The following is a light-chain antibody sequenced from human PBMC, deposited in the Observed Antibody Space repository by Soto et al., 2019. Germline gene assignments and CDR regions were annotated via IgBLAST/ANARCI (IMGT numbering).Light chain of an antibody. V-gene: IGLV1-47*01. Sequence: QSVLTQPPSASGTPGQRVTISCSGSGSNIGTNYVYWYQQLPGSAPKLLIYGNDQRPSGVPDRFSGSKSGTSASLAISGVRSEDEADYYCAAWDNSLSGRLFGGWTKRTVL. CDR2: GND. CDR3: AAWDNSLSGRL. CDR1: GSNIGTNY. J-gene: IGLJ3*02.